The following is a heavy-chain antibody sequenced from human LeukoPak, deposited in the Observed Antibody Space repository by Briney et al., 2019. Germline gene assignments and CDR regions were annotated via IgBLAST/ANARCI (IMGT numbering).Heavy chain of an antibody. CDR1: GCSFTTYW. CDR2: IYPADSDT. J-gene: IGHJ4*02. V-gene: IGHV5-51*01. Sequence: GESLKISCKGSGCSFTTYWIGWVRQMTGKGLEWMGIIYPADSDTRYRQSFQGHVTISADKSISTAYLQWNSLKASDTAIYYCARHDRAGMNIDYWGQGTLVTVSS. CDR3: ARHDRAGMNIDY. D-gene: IGHD3-10*01.